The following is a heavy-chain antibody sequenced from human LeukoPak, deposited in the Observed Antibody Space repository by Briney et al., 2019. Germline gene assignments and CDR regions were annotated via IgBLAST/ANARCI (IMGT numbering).Heavy chain of an antibody. CDR2: IYYSGST. D-gene: IGHD1-14*01. Sequence: PSETLSLTCTVSGYSISSGYYWGWIRQPPGKGLEWIGYIYYSGSTNYNPSLKSRVTISVDTSKNQFSLKLSSVTAADTAVYYCARNSGTSITDWGQGTLVTVSS. J-gene: IGHJ4*02. V-gene: IGHV4-38-2*02. CDR3: ARNSGTSITD. CDR1: GYSISSGYY.